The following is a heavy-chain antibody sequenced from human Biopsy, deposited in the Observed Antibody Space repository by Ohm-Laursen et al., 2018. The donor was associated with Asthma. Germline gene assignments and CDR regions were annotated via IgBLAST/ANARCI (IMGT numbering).Heavy chain of an antibody. J-gene: IGHJ4*02. CDR3: GLGKGGDLHTMVTLYS. V-gene: IGHV1-18*01. Sequence: ASVKVSCKASDYIFPRYYISWVRQAPGQGLEWMGWISVHNGDTKYAQKFQGRVSLTTDTSTGTSYMDLRSLRSDDSAVYFCGLGKGGDLHTMVTLYSWGQGTLVTVSS. D-gene: IGHD7-27*01. CDR2: ISVHNGDT. CDR1: DYIFPRYY.